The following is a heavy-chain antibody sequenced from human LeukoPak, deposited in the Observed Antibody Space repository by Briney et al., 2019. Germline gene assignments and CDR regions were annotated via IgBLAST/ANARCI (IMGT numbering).Heavy chain of an antibody. D-gene: IGHD3-22*01. CDR1: VGSISSSY. V-gene: IGHV4-4*07. CDR2: IYTSGST. J-gene: IGHJ4*02. Sequence: PSETLSLTRTFSVGSISSSYWSWIRQPAGKGLEWIGRIYTSGSTNYNPSLKSRVTISVDTSKNQFSLKLSSVTAADTAVYYCARDPDYDSSRGAFDYWGQGTLVTVSS. CDR3: ARDPDYDSSRGAFDY.